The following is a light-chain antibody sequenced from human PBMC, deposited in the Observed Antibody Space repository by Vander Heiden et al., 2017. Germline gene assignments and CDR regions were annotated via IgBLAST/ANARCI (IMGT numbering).Light chain of an antibody. Sequence: QSVLTQPPSVSASPGQKINIPCSGGSSHIRYNSGSWYQQRPGTAPKFLIYDNNKRPSGIPDRFSGSKSGTSATLDITGLQTGDEAGYYCGAWDSSLSVVLFGGGTKLTVL. CDR2: DNN. J-gene: IGLJ3*02. CDR1: SSHIRYNS. CDR3: GAWDSSLSVVL. V-gene: IGLV1-51*01.